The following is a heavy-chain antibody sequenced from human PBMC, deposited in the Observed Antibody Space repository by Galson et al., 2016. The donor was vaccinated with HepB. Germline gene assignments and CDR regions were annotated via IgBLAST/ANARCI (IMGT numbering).Heavy chain of an antibody. CDR2: ISDNAGST. Sequence: SLRLSCAVSGLTFNIQYMSWVRQAPGKGLEWVSSISDNAGSTYYADSGKGRFTISRDNSKNTLYLQMNSLRAEDTAVYYCAKDKTELRYFDWQSFGAFHMWGQGTMVTVS. V-gene: IGHV3-23*01. D-gene: IGHD3-9*01. CDR1: GLTFNIQY. J-gene: IGHJ3*02. CDR3: AKDKTELRYFDWQSFGAFHM.